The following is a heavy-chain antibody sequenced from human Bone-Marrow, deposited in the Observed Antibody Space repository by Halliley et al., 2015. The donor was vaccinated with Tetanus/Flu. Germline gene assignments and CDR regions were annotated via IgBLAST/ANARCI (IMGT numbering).Heavy chain of an antibody. V-gene: IGHV4-59*01. CDR3: ARVPYSSGYEEYYFDS. J-gene: IGHJ4*02. Sequence: IGYIYYSGSTNYNPSLKSRVTISVGTSKNQFSLKLSSVTAADPAVYYCARVPYSSGYEEYYFDSWGQGTLVTVSS. CDR2: IYYSGST. D-gene: IGHD3-22*01.